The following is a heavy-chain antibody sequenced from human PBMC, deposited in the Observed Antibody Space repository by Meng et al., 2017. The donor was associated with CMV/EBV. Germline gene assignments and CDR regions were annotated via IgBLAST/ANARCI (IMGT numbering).Heavy chain of an antibody. CDR2: IYSGGST. J-gene: IGHJ6*02. V-gene: IGHV3-53*01. Sequence: GESLKISCAASGFTVSSNYMSWVRQAPGKGLEWVSVIYSGGSTYYADSVKGRFTISRDNSKNTLYPQMNSLRAEDTAVYYCAGSSSSYYYYGMDVWGQGTTVTVSS. CDR1: GFTVSSNY. CDR3: AGSSSSYYYYGMDV. D-gene: IGHD6-6*01.